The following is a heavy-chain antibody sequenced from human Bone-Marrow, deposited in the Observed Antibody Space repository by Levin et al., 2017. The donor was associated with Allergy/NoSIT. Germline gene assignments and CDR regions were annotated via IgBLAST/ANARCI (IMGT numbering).Heavy chain of an antibody. J-gene: IGHJ4*02. Sequence: SGESLKISCAASGFTFSSYSLHWVRQAPGKGLEWVAVISYDGSDKYYGDSVKGRFTISRDKSKNTLFLQMNSLRPEDTAVYYCVRGFLSYSFDYWGQGALVTVSS. V-gene: IGHV3-30-3*01. CDR1: GFTFSSYS. D-gene: IGHD3-16*02. CDR3: VRGFLSYSFDY. CDR2: ISYDGSDK.